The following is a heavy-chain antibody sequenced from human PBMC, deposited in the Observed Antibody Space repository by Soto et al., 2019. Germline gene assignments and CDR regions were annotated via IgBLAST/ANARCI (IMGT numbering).Heavy chain of an antibody. Sequence: QSLTCAVYGGSFSGYYWSWIRQPPGKGLEWIGEINHSGSTNYNPSLKSRVTISVDTSKNQFSLKLSSVTAADTAVYYCARGPFLLGYCGSASCSTLRTWFDPWGQGTLVTVSS. CDR3: ARGPFLLGYCGSASCSTLRTWFDP. V-gene: IGHV4-34*01. CDR1: GGSFSGYY. D-gene: IGHD2-2*01. CDR2: INHSGST. J-gene: IGHJ5*02.